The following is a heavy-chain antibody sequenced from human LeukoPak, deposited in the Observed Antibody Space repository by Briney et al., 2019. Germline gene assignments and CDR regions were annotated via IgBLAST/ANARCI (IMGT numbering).Heavy chain of an antibody. CDR2: IYYSGRP. CDR1: GGSISSSRDY. V-gene: IGHV4-39*01. CDR3: ARHVEIAVAGPIDY. J-gene: IGHJ4*02. D-gene: IGHD6-19*01. Sequence: SETLSLTCTVSGGSISSSRDYWGWIRQPPGKGLERIGSIYYSGRPYYNPSLKSRVTISVDTSKNQFSLKLSSVTAADTAVYYCARHVEIAVAGPIDYWGQGTLVTVSS.